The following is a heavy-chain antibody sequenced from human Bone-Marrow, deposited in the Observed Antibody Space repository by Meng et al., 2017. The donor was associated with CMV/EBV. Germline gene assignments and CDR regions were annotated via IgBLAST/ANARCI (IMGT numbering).Heavy chain of an antibody. CDR1: GGSISSYY. D-gene: IGHD3-3*01. Sequence: GSLRLSCTVSGGSISSYYWSWIRQPPGKGLEWIGYIYYSGSTNYNPSLKSRVTISVDTSKNQFSLKLSSVTAADTAVYYCARNLDYDFWSGHLDFGMDVWGQGTTVTGSS. CDR2: IYYSGST. CDR3: ARNLDYDFWSGHLDFGMDV. V-gene: IGHV4-59*01. J-gene: IGHJ6*01.